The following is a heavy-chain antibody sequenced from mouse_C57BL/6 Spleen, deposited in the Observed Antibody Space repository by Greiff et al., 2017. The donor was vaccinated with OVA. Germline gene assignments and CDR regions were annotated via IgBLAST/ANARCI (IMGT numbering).Heavy chain of an antibody. D-gene: IGHD2-1*01. V-gene: IGHV1-61*01. Sequence: QVQLQQPGAELVRPGSSVKLSCKASGYTFNSYWMDWVKQRPGQGLEWIGNIYPSDSETQYNQKFKDKATLTVDKSSSTAYMQISSLTSEDSAVYYGARLGNPGYFDVWGTGTTVTVSS. CDR2: IYPSDSET. CDR3: ARLGNPGYFDV. CDR1: GYTFNSYW. J-gene: IGHJ1*03.